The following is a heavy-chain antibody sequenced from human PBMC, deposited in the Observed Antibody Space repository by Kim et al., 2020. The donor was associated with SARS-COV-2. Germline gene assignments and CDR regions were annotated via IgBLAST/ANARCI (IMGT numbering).Heavy chain of an antibody. CDR2: IYRSGCT. J-gene: IGHJ3*02. V-gene: IGHV4-31*03. CDR3: ARDLTTSTYAFDI. CDR1: GGSISSGAYY. D-gene: IGHD2-2*01. Sequence: SETLSLTCTVSGGSISSGAYYWNWIRQHPGKGLEWIGYIYRSGCTYYNPSLKSRVTISVDTSKNQFSLTLNSVTAADTAVHYCARDLTTSTYAFDIWGQGTMVTVSS.